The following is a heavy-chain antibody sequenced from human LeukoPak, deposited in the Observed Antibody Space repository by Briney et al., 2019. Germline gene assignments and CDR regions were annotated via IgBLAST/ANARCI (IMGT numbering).Heavy chain of an antibody. Sequence: ASVKVSCKASGYTFTSYYMHWVRQAPGQGLEWMGIINPGGGSTSYAQKFQGRVTMTRDTSTSTVYMELSSLRSEDTAVYYCARERIAAAGTIYYYGMDVWGQGTTVTVSS. V-gene: IGHV1-46*01. CDR1: GYTFTSYY. CDR3: ARERIAAAGTIYYYGMDV. D-gene: IGHD6-13*01. J-gene: IGHJ6*02. CDR2: INPGGGST.